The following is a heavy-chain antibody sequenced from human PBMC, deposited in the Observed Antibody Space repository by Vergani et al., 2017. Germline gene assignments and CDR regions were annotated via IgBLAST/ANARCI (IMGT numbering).Heavy chain of an antibody. CDR3: ARNPYCGGDCYSDAFDI. D-gene: IGHD2-21*02. J-gene: IGHJ3*02. V-gene: IGHV4-59*01. CDR2: IYYSGST. CDR1: GGSISSYY. Sequence: QVALQESGPGLVKPSETLSLTCTVSGGSISSYYWSWIRQPPGKGLEWIGYIYYSGSTNYNPSLKSRVTISVDTSKNQFSLKLSSVTAADTAVYYCARNPYCGGDCYSDAFDIWGQGTMVTVSS.